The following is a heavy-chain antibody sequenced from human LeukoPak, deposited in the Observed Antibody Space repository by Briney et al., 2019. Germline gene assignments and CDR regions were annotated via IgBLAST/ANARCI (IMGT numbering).Heavy chain of an antibody. J-gene: IGHJ4*02. CDR2: IYYSGST. CDR1: GGSISSYY. Sequence: SETLSLTCTVSGGSISSYYWSRIRQPPGKGLEWIGYIYYSGSTNYNPSLKSRVTISVDTSKNQFSLKLSSVTAADTAVYYCARGQFLEWLLSSYYFDYWGQGTLVTVSS. D-gene: IGHD3-3*01. CDR3: ARGQFLEWLLSSYYFDY. V-gene: IGHV4-59*01.